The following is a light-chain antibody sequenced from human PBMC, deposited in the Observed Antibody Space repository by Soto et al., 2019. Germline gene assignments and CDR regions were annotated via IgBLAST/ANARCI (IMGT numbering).Light chain of an antibody. Sequence: QSVLTQSPSASASLGASVKLTCTLSSGHSNYAIAWHQQQPQKGPRYLMKVDSDGSHIKGDGIPDRFSGSSSGAERYLTSSTLQSEYEADYYFHTCGTGLVLLGGGTKLTVL. J-gene: IGLJ2*01. CDR2: VDSDGSH. CDR3: HTCGTGLVL. V-gene: IGLV4-69*01. CDR1: SGHSNYA.